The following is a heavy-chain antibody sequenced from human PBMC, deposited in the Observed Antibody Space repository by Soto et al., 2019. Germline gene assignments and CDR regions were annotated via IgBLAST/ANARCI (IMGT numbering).Heavy chain of an antibody. V-gene: IGHV3-30*18. D-gene: IGHD4-17*01. Sequence: QVQLVESGGGVVQPGRSLRLSCAASGFTFSSYGMQWVRQAPGKGLEWVAVISYDGSNKYYADSVKGRFTISRDNSKNTLYLQVNSLRAEDTAVYYCAKDLGDYGDYIDYWGQGTLVTVSS. J-gene: IGHJ4*02. CDR3: AKDLGDYGDYIDY. CDR2: ISYDGSNK. CDR1: GFTFSSYG.